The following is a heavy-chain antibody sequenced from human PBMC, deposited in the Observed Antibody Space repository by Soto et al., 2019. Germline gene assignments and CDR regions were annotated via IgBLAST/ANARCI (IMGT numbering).Heavy chain of an antibody. V-gene: IGHV1-2*04. Sequence: AASVKVSCKASGYTFTGYYMHWVRQAPGQGLEWMGWINPNSGGTNYAQKFQGWVTMTRDTSISTAYMELSRLRSDDTAVYYCARALLDSSGYFYYFDYWGQGTLVTVSS. CDR3: ARALLDSSGYFYYFDY. CDR1: GYTFTGYY. CDR2: INPNSGGT. J-gene: IGHJ4*02. D-gene: IGHD3-22*01.